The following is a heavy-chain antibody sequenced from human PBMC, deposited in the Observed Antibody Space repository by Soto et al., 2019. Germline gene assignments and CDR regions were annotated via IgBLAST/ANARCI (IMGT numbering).Heavy chain of an antibody. D-gene: IGHD2-15*01. CDR2: IWYDGSNK. CDR3: ARAPCGGSCYHDY. CDR1: GFTFSSYG. J-gene: IGHJ4*02. Sequence: QVQLVESGGGVVQPGRSLRLSCAASGFTFSSYGMHWVRQAPGKGLEWVAVIWYDGSNKYYADSVKGRFTISRDNSKITLYLQMNSLRAEDTAVYYCARAPCGGSCYHDYWGQGTLVTVSS. V-gene: IGHV3-33*01.